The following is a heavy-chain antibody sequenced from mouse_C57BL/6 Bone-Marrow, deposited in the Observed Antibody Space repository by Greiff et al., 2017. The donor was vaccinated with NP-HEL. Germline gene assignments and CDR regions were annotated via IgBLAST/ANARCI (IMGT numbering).Heavy chain of an antibody. V-gene: IGHV1-78*01. J-gene: IGHJ4*01. Sequence: VKLMESDAELVKPGASVKISCKVSGYTFTDHTIHWMKQRPEQGLEWIGYIYPRDGSTKYNEKFKGKATLTADKSSSTAYMQLNSLTSEDSAVYFCARSNSSGYPFYAMDYWGQGTSVTVSS. CDR1: GYTFTDHT. CDR3: ARSNSSGYPFYAMDY. D-gene: IGHD3-2*02. CDR2: IYPRDGST.